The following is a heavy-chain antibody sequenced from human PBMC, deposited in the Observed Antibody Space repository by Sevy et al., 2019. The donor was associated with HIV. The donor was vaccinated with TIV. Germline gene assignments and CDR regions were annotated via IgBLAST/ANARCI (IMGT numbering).Heavy chain of an antibody. CDR3: AKGPTYYYDSSGYYTLWPLYY. J-gene: IGHJ4*02. CDR1: GFTFSSYA. D-gene: IGHD3-22*01. CDR2: ISGSGGST. V-gene: IGHV3-23*01. Sequence: GGSLRLSCAASGFTFSSYAMSWVRQAPGKGLGWVSAISGSGGSTYYADSVKGRFTISRDNSKNTLYLQMNSLRAEDTAVYYCAKGPTYYYDSSGYYTLWPLYYWGQGTLVTVSS.